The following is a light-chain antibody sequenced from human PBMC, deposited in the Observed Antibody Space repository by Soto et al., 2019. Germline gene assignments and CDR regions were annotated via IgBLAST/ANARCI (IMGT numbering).Light chain of an antibody. CDR3: FSFTTSSTHV. J-gene: IGLJ1*01. V-gene: IGLV2-14*01. CDR1: SRDIGAYDY. Sequence: QSALTQPASLSGSPGQSITISCTGTSRDIGAYDYVSWFQQHPGKAPKLMISEVNNRPSGVSNRFSGSKSGNTAYLTISGLQVEDEADYFCFSFTTSSTHVFGTGTKLTVL. CDR2: EVN.